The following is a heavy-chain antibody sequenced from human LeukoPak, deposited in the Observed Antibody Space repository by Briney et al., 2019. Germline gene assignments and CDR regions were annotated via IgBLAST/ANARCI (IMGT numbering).Heavy chain of an antibody. Sequence: GGPLRLSCAASGFTFSSYWMHWVRQAPGKGLVWVSRINSDGSSTSYADSVKGRFTISRDNAKNTLYLQMNSLRAEDTAVYYCARGVAGQLAAYFDYWGQGTLVTVSS. CDR2: INSDGSST. J-gene: IGHJ4*02. CDR1: GFTFSSYW. V-gene: IGHV3-74*01. D-gene: IGHD6-6*01. CDR3: ARGVAGQLAAYFDY.